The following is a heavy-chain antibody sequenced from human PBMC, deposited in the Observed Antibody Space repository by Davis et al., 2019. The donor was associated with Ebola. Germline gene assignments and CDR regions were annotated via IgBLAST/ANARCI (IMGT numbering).Heavy chain of an antibody. CDR2: INAGNGNT. Sequence: ASVKVSCKASGGTFSSYAISWVRQAPGQGLEWMGWINAGNGNTKYSQKFQGRVTMTRDTSTSTVYLELSSLRSEDTAVYYCAKEKELELGRYFDYWGQGTLVTVSS. CDR1: GGTFSSYA. V-gene: IGHV1-18*01. J-gene: IGHJ4*02. CDR3: AKEKELELGRYFDY. D-gene: IGHD1-7*01.